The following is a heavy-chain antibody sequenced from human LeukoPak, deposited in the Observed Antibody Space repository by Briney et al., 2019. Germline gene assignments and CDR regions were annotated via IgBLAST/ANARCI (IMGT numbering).Heavy chain of an antibody. D-gene: IGHD6-19*01. Sequence: ASVKVSCKASGYTFTGYYMHWVRQAPGQGPEWMGWINPNSGGTNYAQKFQGRVTMTRDTSLSTVYMEPSRLRSDDTAVYYCATQATSGWHFSWGQGTLVTVSS. CDR2: INPNSGGT. CDR1: GYTFTGYY. J-gene: IGHJ5*02. V-gene: IGHV1-2*02. CDR3: ATQATSGWHFS.